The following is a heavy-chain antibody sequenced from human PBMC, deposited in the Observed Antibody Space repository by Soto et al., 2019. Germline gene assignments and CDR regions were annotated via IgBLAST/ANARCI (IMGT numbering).Heavy chain of an antibody. J-gene: IGHJ5*02. V-gene: IGHV1-18*01. CDR2: ISAYNGNT. CDR1: GYTFTSYG. Sequence: QVQLVQSGAEVKKPGASVKVSCKASGYTFTSYGISWVRQAPGQGLEWMGWISAYNGNTNYAQKLQGRVTMTTDTSASTAYMELRSLRSDDTAVYYCARDQQSIAVAGRVWFDPWGQGTLVTVSS. D-gene: IGHD6-19*01. CDR3: ARDQQSIAVAGRVWFDP.